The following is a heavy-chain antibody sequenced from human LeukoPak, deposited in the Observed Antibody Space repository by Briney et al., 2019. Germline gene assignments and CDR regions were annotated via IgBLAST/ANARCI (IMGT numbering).Heavy chain of an antibody. Sequence: GGSLRLSCAASGFTFSSYEMNWVRQAPGKGLEWVANIKQDGSEKYYVDSVKGRFTISRDNAKNSLYLQMNSLRAEDTAVYYCARDSGGYWGQGTLVTVSS. CDR2: IKQDGSEK. J-gene: IGHJ4*02. CDR3: ARDSGGY. V-gene: IGHV3-7*01. CDR1: GFTFSSYE. D-gene: IGHD3-10*01.